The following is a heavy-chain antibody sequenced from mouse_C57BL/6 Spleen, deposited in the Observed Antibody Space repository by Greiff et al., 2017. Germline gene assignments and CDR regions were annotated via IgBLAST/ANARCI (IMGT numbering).Heavy chain of an antibody. V-gene: IGHV1-80*01. D-gene: IGHD2-14*01. J-gene: IGHJ2*01. CDR2: IYPGDGDT. Sequence: QVQLQQSGAELVKPGASVKISCKASGYAFSSYWMNWVKQRPGQGLEWIGQIYPGDGDTNYNGKFKGKATLTADKSSSTAYMQLSSLTSEDSAVYCCARSAGTGDYFDYWGQGTTLTVSS. CDR3: ARSAGTGDYFDY. CDR1: GYAFSSYW.